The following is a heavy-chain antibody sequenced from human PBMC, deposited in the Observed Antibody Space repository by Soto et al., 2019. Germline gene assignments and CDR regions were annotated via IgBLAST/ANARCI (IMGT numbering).Heavy chain of an antibody. D-gene: IGHD6-13*01. J-gene: IGHJ4*02. CDR1: GGTFSSYA. Sequence: SVKVSFKASGGTFSSYAISWVRQAPGQGLEWMGGIIPIFGTANYAQKFQGRVTITADESTSTAYMELSSLRSEDTAMYFCARSRRKARPTSSWLGRWGKGTMVTFSS. CDR2: IIPIFGTA. CDR3: ARSRRKARPTSSWLGR. V-gene: IGHV1-69*13.